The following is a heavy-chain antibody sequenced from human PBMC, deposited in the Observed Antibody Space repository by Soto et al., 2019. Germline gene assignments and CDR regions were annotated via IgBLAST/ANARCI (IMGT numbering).Heavy chain of an antibody. J-gene: IGHJ4*02. Sequence: ASVKVSCKASGFTFTSSAVQWVRQARGQRLEWIGWIVVGSGNTNYAQKFQERVTITRDMSTSTAYMGLSSLRSEDTAVYYCAADWGAARPEDYGSGSYYNAFPAPPSDWGQGTLVTVSS. CDR3: AADWGAARPEDYGSGSYYNAFPAPPSD. CDR2: IVVGSGNT. CDR1: GFTFTSSA. V-gene: IGHV1-58*01. D-gene: IGHD3-10*01.